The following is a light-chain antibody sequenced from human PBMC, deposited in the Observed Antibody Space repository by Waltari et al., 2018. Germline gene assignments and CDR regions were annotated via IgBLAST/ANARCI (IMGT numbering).Light chain of an antibody. CDR1: KLGDKY. J-gene: IGLJ2*01. Sequence: SYELTQPPSVSVSPGQTASITCSGDKLGDKYVFWYQQKPGQSPVLVIHQNTKRPSGIPERFSGSNSGNTATLTISGTQAMDEADYYCQAWDSSTVVFGGGTKLTVL. CDR3: QAWDSSTVV. V-gene: IGLV3-1*01. CDR2: QNT.